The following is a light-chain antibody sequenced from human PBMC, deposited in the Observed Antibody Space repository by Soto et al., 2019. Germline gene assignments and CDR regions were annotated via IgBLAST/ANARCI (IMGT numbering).Light chain of an antibody. V-gene: IGKV1-9*01. CDR2: AES. J-gene: IGKJ4*01. CDR3: QQRNSYPPRT. Sequence: DIQLTQSPSLLSASVGDRVTSTCRARQGFSRNLAWYQQKPGKAPQLLIYAESSLQSGVPSRFSGSGSGTEFTLTISSLQPEEFATYYCQQRNSYPPRTFGGGTKVEIK. CDR1: QGFSRN.